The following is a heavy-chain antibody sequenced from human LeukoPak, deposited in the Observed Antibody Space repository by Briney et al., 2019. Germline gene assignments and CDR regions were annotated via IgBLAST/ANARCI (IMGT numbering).Heavy chain of an antibody. Sequence: GASVKVSCKASGGTFSSYAISWVRQAPGQGLEWMGGIIPIFGTANYAQKFQGRVTITADESTSTAYMELSSLRSEDTAVYYCASSDVSGDSGWYVQSAFDPWGQGTLVTVSS. CDR1: GGTFSSYA. V-gene: IGHV1-69*13. D-gene: IGHD6-19*01. CDR3: ASSDVSGDSGWYVQSAFDP. J-gene: IGHJ5*02. CDR2: IIPIFGTA.